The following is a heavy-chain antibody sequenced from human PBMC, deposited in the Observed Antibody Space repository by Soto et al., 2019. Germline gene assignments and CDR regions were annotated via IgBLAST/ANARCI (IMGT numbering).Heavy chain of an antibody. CDR2: ISAYNGNT. V-gene: IGHV1-18*01. CDR1: GYTFTSYG. D-gene: IGHD3-10*01. J-gene: IGHJ6*02. Sequence: QVQLVQSGAEVKKPGASVKVSCKASGYTFTSYGISWVRQAPGQGLEWMGWISAYNGNTNYAQKLQGRVTMTTDTSTSTAYMELRSLRSDDTAVYYCANWALWPNLLWFGAKYYYYGMDVWGQGTTVTVSS. CDR3: ANWALWPNLLWFGAKYYYYGMDV.